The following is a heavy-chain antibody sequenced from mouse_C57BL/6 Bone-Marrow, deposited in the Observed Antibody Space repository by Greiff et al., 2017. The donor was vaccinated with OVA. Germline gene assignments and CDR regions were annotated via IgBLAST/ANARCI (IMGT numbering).Heavy chain of an antibody. CDR2: IYPGDGDT. CDR1: GYAFSSSW. Sequence: VQLQQSGPELVKPGASVKISCKASGYAFSSSWMNWVKQRPGKGLEWIGRIYPGDGDTNYNGKFKGKATLTADKSSSTAYMQLSSLTSEDSAVYFCASDYYGSSYGYWGQGTTLTVSS. D-gene: IGHD1-1*01. V-gene: IGHV1-82*01. CDR3: ASDYYGSSYGY. J-gene: IGHJ2*01.